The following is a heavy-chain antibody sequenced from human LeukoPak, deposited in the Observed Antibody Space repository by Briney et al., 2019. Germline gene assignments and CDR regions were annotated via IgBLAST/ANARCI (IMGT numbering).Heavy chain of an antibody. D-gene: IGHD6-6*01. V-gene: IGHV1-69*02. CDR3: ENLGGNSSSFDAFDI. CDR2: IIPILGIA. J-gene: IGHJ3*02. CDR1: GGTFSSYT. Sequence: GSSVKVSCKASGGTFSSYTISWVRQAPAQGLEWMGRIIPILGIANYAQKFQGRVTITADKSTSTAYMELSTLRSEDTAVYFCENLGGNSSSFDAFDIWGQGTMVTVSS.